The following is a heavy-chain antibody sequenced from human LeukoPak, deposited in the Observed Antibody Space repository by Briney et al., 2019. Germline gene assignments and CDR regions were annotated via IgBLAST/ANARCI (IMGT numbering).Heavy chain of an antibody. J-gene: IGHJ6*03. CDR2: IYTSGST. CDR3: ARGRRMIPATYYYYMDV. V-gene: IGHV4-59*10. D-gene: IGHD6-25*01. Sequence: SETLSLTCAVYGDSFSSYYWSWIRQPAGKGLGWIGRIYTSGSTNYNPSLKSRVTISVDKSKNQLSLKLSSVTAADTAVYYCARGRRMIPATYYYYMDVWGKGTTVTVSS. CDR1: GDSFSSYY.